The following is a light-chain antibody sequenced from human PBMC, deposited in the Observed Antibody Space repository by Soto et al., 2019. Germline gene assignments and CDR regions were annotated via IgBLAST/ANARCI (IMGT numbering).Light chain of an antibody. CDR3: LHYGRSSWT. CDR2: GAS. CDR1: QTVHSSF. V-gene: IGKV3-20*01. J-gene: IGKJ1*01. Sequence: DIDLTQSPATLSLSPGERVTLSCRASQTVHSSFVAWYQQKPGQAPRLLIYGASTRATGVPDRFSGSGSGTDFTLTISSLEPEDFAVYFCLHYGRSSWTFGQGTKVEIK.